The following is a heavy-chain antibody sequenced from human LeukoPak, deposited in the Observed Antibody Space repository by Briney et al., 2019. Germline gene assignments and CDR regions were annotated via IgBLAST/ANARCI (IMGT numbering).Heavy chain of an antibody. V-gene: IGHV4-61*09. CDR2: IYTSGGT. Sequence: PSETLSLTCTVSGGSISSGSYYWSWIRQPAGKGLEWIGHIYTSGGTNYNPSLKSRVTISVDTSKNQFSLKLSSVTAADTAVYYCAREGYSGSYFGFFDYWGQGTLVTVSS. CDR1: GGSISSGSYY. CDR3: AREGYSGSYFGFFDY. J-gene: IGHJ4*02. D-gene: IGHD1-26*01.